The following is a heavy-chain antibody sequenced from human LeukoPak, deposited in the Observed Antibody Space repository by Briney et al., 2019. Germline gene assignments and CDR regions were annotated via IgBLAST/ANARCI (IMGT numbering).Heavy chain of an antibody. CDR1: GGTFSGYA. J-gene: IGHJ5*02. D-gene: IGHD3-22*01. V-gene: IGHV1-69*04. CDR2: IIPILGIA. CDR3: ARGTPYYYDSSGYPNWFDP. Sequence: SVKVSCKASGGTFSGYAISWVRQAPGQGLEWMGRIIPILGIANYAQKFQGRVTITADKSTSTAYMELSSLRSEDTAVYYCARGTPYYYDSSGYPNWFDPWGQGTLVTVSS.